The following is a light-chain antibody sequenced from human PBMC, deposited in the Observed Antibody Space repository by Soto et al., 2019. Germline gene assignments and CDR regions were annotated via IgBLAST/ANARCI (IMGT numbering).Light chain of an antibody. CDR3: SSYSISTAYV. Sequence: ALTXPASVSGSPGQSITISCTGTSSDVGGYDYVSWYQLHPGKAPKLMVYEVTNRPSGVSNRFSGSKSGNTASLTISGLQAEDEADYFCSSYSISTAYVFGTGTKVTVL. CDR2: EVT. J-gene: IGLJ1*01. CDR1: SSDVGGYDY. V-gene: IGLV2-14*01.